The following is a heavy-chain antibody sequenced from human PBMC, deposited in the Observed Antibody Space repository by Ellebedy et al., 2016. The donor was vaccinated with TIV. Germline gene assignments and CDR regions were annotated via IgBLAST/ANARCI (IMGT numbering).Heavy chain of an antibody. J-gene: IGHJ6*02. CDR2: IYYSGST. CDR1: GGSISSYY. CDR3: ARNKHGSGSYYGLGMDV. V-gene: IGHV4-59*01. Sequence: SETLSLTCTVSGGSISSYYWSWIRQPPGKGLEWIGYIYYSGSTNYNPSLKSRVTISVDTSKNQFSLKLSSVTAADTAVYYCARNKHGSGSYYGLGMDVWGQGTTVTVSS. D-gene: IGHD3-10*01.